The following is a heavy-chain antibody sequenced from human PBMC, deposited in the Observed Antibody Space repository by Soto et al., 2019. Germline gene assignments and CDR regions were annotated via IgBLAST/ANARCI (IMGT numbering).Heavy chain of an antibody. Sequence: PGGSLRLSCAASGFTFSSYSMNWVRQAPGKGLAWVSSISGSSSYIYYADSVRGRFTISRDNAKNSLYLQMNSLRAEDTAVYYSARAIAAAGTTWFDPWGQGTLVTVSS. V-gene: IGHV3-21*01. J-gene: IGHJ5*02. CDR3: ARAIAAAGTTWFDP. CDR1: GFTFSSYS. D-gene: IGHD6-13*01. CDR2: ISGSSSYI.